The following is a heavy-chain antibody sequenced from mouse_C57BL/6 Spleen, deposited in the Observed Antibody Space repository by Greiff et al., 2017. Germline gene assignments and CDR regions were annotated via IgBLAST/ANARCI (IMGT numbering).Heavy chain of an antibody. CDR2: ILPGSGST. D-gene: IGHD4-1*01. CDR1: GYTFTGYW. J-gene: IGHJ1*03. CDR3: ARRLTGTSSYWYFDV. V-gene: IGHV1-9*01. Sequence: VKLQQSGAELMKPGASVKLSCKATGYTFTGYWIEWVKQRPGHGLEWIGEILPGSGSTNYNEKFKGKATFTADTSSNTAYMQLSSLTTEDSAIYYCARRLTGTSSYWYFDVWGTGTTVTVSS.